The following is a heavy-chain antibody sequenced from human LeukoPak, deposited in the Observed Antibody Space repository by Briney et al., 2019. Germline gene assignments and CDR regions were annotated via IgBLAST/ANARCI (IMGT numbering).Heavy chain of an antibody. CDR3: VRKSIYSDAFDY. CDR1: GFTFRNYW. D-gene: IGHD3-3*02. V-gene: IGHV3-74*01. CDR2: INSDGSST. Sequence: PGWSLRLSCAASGFTFRNYWMHWVRQAAGKGLVWVSRINSDGSSTTYADSVKGRLTISRDNAKNTVYLQMSSLRAEDTAVYYCVRKSIYSDAFDYWGQGTLVTVSS. J-gene: IGHJ4*02.